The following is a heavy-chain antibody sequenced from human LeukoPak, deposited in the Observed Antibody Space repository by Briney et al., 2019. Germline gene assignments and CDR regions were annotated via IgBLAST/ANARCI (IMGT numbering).Heavy chain of an antibody. V-gene: IGHV3-23*01. D-gene: IGHD3-22*01. CDR3: AKDSRFMGTLLLRSKSYDY. CDR2: ISGSGGST. CDR1: GFTFSIYG. Sequence: PLGRSLRLSCAASGFTFSIYGMQWVRQAPGKGLEWVSAISGSGGSTYYADSVKGRFTISRDNSKNTLYLQMNSLRAEDTAVYYCAKDSRFMGTLLLRSKSYDYWGQGTLVTVSS. J-gene: IGHJ4*02.